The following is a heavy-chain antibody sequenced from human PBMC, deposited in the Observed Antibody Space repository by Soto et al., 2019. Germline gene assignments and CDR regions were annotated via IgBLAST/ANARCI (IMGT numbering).Heavy chain of an antibody. CDR2: ISSGGGHT. J-gene: IGHJ4*02. CDR3: AKNLPGETITSYLEF. V-gene: IGHV3-23*01. Sequence: PGGSLRLSCATSGFTFTNYAMTWVRQAPGKGLEWVSSISSGGGHTYYADSVKGRFTISRDSSKSTLFLQMNSLRAEDTAEYYCAKNLPGETITSYLEFWGQGTLVTVSS. CDR1: GFTFTNYA. D-gene: IGHD3-3*01.